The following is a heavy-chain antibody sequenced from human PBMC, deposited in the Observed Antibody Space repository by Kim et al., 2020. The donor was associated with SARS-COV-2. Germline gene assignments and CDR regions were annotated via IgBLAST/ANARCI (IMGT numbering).Heavy chain of an antibody. J-gene: IGHJ3*01. V-gene: IGHV3-48*04. CDR2: FSCSGTPI. D-gene: IGHD1-26*01. Sequence: GGSLRLSCAASGFTFSDYSMNWVRQAPGKGLEWISYFSCSGTPIYYADSVRGRFTISRDNARNLLYLQMNSLRAEDTALYYCSRDLRASTYFAFEFRG. CDR1: GFTFSDYS. CDR3: SRDLRASTYFAFEF.